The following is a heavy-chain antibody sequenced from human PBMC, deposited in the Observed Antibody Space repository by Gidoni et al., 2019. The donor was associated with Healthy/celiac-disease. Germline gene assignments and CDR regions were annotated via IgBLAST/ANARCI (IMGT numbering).Heavy chain of an antibody. CDR1: GGSVSSGSYY. CDR2: IYYSGST. D-gene: IGHD3-10*01. J-gene: IGHJ4*02. V-gene: IGHV4-61*01. CDR3: ARAYYYGSGSTDY. Sequence: QVQLQESGPGLVKPSETLSLTCTVSGGSVSSGSYYWSWIRQPPGKGLEWIGYIYYSGSTNYNPSLKSRVTISVDTSKNQFSLKLSSVTAADTAVYYCARAYYYGSGSTDYWGQGTLVTVSS.